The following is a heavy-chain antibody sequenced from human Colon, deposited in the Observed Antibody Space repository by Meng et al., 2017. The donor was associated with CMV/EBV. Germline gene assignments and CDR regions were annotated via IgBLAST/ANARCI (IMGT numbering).Heavy chain of an antibody. CDR1: GFTFSNSD. CDR3: VRDNARVQGNIPILVVPQGFDY. V-gene: IGHV3-19*01. Sequence: GGSLRLSCAASGFTFSNSDMNWVRQAPGKGLEWVSGVSWNGSRTHYADSVKGRFIISRDNSRNFLYQQMNSLSAEDTAVYYCVRDNARVQGNIPILVVPQGFDYWGQGTVVTVSS. D-gene: IGHD3-22*01. CDR2: VSWNGSRT. J-gene: IGHJ4*02.